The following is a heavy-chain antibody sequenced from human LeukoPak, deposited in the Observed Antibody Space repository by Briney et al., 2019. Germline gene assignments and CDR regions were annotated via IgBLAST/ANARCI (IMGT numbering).Heavy chain of an antibody. J-gene: IGHJ4*02. CDR1: GYSFTSYW. D-gene: IGHD2-8*01. CDR3: ARLNGSSWV. Sequence: GESLNISCKGSGYSFTSYWIDWVRPTPRKGLGWMGIIYPGDSDTRYSPSFQGQVTISAVKSISTAYLRCSSLKASDTAMYYCARLNGSSWVWGLGTLVTVSS. V-gene: IGHV5-51*01. CDR2: IYPGDSDT.